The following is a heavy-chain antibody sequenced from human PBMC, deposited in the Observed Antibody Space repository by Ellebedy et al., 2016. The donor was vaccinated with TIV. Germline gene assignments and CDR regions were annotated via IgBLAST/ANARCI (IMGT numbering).Heavy chain of an antibody. CDR2: IYPGDSDT. CDR3: ARHYYGSGSYDARYGMDV. V-gene: IGHV5-51*01. Sequence: GESLKISCKGSGSSFTSYWISWVRQMPGKGLEWMGIIYPGDSDTRYSPSFQGQVTISADKSISTAYLQWSSLKASDTAMYYCARHYYGSGSYDARYGMDVWGQGTTVTVSS. J-gene: IGHJ6*02. CDR1: GSSFTSYW. D-gene: IGHD3-10*01.